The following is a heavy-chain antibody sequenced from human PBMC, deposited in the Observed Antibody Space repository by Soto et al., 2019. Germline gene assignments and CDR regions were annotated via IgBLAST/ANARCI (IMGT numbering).Heavy chain of an antibody. CDR2: TRNKANSYTT. D-gene: IGHD3-3*01. V-gene: IGHV3-72*01. CDR1: GFTFSDHY. J-gene: IGHJ6*03. Sequence: EVQLVESGGGLVQPGGSLRLSCAASGFTFSDHYMDWVRQAPGKGLEWVGRTRNKANSYTTEYAASVKGRFTISRDDSKNSLYLQMNSLKTEDTAVYYCARDLRFWSGYYYYYYMDVWGKGTTVTVSS. CDR3: ARDLRFWSGYYYYYYMDV.